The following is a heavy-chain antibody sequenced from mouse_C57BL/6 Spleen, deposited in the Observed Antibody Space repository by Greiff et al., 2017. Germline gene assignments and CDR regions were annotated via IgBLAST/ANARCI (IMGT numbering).Heavy chain of an antibody. J-gene: IGHJ2*01. V-gene: IGHV1-54*01. CDR1: GYAFTNYL. D-gene: IGHD1-1*01. CDR3: AREGDYVLLRGFDD. CDR2: INPGSGGT. Sequence: VQLQESGAELVRPGTSVKVSCKASGYAFTNYLIEWVKQRPGQGLEWIGVINPGSGGTNYNEKFKGKATLTADKSSSTAYMQLSSLTSEDSAVYFCAREGDYVLLRGFDDWGQGTTLTVSS.